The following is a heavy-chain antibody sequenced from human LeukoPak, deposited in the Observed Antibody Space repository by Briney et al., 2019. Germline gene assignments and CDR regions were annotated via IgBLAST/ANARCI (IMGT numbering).Heavy chain of an antibody. Sequence: GGSLRLSCAASGFNFNEYDMTWARQAPGKGLEWVSTITGRSDKTYHTDSVKGRFVTSRDNSKDTLHLQMNSLRAEDTALYYCAKGGWLDDLGQGALVTVSS. D-gene: IGHD6-19*01. V-gene: IGHV3-23*01. CDR2: ITGRSDKT. CDR3: AKGGWLDD. CDR1: GFNFNEYD. J-gene: IGHJ4*02.